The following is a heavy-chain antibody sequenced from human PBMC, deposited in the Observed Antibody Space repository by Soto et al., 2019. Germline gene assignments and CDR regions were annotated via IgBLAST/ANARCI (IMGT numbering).Heavy chain of an antibody. V-gene: IGHV3-33*01. J-gene: IGHJ6*02. CDR1: GVTFSDHA. CDR2: VWFDGGNK. Sequence: QVQLVASGGGVVQPGTSLRLSCEASGVTFSDHAMHWVRQAPGKGLEWVAVVWFDGGNKFYTDSVKGRFTISRDNSKNTLFLQMNGLRVVDTAVYYCARALVGDYTLDHYYTMDVWGQGTPVTVSS. D-gene: IGHD4-17*01. CDR3: ARALVGDYTLDHYYTMDV.